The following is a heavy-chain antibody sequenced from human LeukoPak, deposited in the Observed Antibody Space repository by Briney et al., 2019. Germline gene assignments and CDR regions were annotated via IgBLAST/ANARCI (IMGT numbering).Heavy chain of an antibody. CDR2: ISTIGYST. Sequence: PGGSLRLSCAASGFTFSSYVMHWVRQAPGKGLEYVSAISTIGYSTYYADSVKGRSTISRDNSKNTLYLQMSSLRAEDTAVYYCASGYGSGSYYKGYFDHWGQGTLVTVSS. V-gene: IGHV3-64D*09. J-gene: IGHJ4*02. CDR3: ASGYGSGSYYKGYFDH. D-gene: IGHD3-10*01. CDR1: GFTFSSYV.